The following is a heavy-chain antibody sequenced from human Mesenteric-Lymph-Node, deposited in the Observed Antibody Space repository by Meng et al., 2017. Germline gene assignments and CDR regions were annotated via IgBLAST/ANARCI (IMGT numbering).Heavy chain of an antibody. J-gene: IGHJ4*02. CDR2: IIPIFGTA. D-gene: IGHD6-19*01. V-gene: IGHV1-69*13. Sequence: SVKVSCKASGGTFSSYAISWVRQAPGQGLEWMGGIIPIFGTANYAQKFQGRVTITADESTSTDYMELSSLRSEDTAVYYCASEKQWLGHQRSDYWGQGTLVTVSS. CDR3: ASEKQWLGHQRSDY. CDR1: GGTFSSYA.